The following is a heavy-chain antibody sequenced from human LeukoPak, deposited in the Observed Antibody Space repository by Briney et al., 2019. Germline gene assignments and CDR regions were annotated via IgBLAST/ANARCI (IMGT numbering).Heavy chain of an antibody. CDR1: GFTFSDYW. D-gene: IGHD4-17*01. Sequence: GGSLRLSCAASGFTFSDYWIHWVRQAPGKGLVWVSRINTDGSITNYADSVKGRFSISRDNAKNTLYLQMNSLRAEDTAVYYCARESYGDSVSGFDYWGQGTLVTVSS. CDR3: ARESYGDSVSGFDY. CDR2: INTDGSIT. V-gene: IGHV3-74*01. J-gene: IGHJ4*02.